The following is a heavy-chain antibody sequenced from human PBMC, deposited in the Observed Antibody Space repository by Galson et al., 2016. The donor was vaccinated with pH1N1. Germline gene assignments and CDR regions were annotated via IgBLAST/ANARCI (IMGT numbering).Heavy chain of an antibody. CDR2: IIPVLSLT. J-gene: IGHJ6*03. CDR3: ARDGEGYDMDV. Sequence: SVKVSCKASGDIFNYYTINWVRQAPGQGLQWMGRIIPVLSLTTYAQTFQGRVTISADKSTTTVHMHLSSLRSEDTAVYYCARDGEGYDMDVWGKGTTVIVSS. V-gene: IGHV1-69*04. D-gene: IGHD7-27*01. CDR1: GDIFNYYT.